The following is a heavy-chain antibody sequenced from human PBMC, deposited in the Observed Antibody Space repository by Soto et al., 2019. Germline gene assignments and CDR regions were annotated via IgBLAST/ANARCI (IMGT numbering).Heavy chain of an antibody. V-gene: IGHV3-74*01. CDR3: ARLPGYSTGWTPFDF. J-gene: IGHJ4*02. CDR2: INSDGSTT. CDR1: GFTFSNYW. D-gene: IGHD6-19*01. Sequence: EVQLVESGGGLVQPGGSLRLSCAASGFTFSNYWMHWVRQAPGKGLVWVSRINSDGSTTSHADSVMGGFTISRDNAKHTLYLQMNSLRAEDTAVYYCARLPGYSTGWTPFDFWGQGTQVTVSS.